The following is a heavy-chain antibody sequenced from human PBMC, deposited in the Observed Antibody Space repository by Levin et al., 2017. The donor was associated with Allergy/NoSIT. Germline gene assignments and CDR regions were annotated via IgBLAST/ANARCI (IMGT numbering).Heavy chain of an antibody. Sequence: SQTLSLTCTVSGGPVSSTNSYWTWIRQPPGKGLEWIGYIYYSGSTNYNPSLKSRVIMSVDTSKNQFSLRLSSVTAADTAVFYCARRSAESPGEKFDSWGQGTLVTVSS. CDR3: ARRSAESPGEKFDS. V-gene: IGHV4-61*01. CDR1: GGPVSSTNSY. J-gene: IGHJ4*02. D-gene: IGHD1-1*01. CDR2: IYYSGST.